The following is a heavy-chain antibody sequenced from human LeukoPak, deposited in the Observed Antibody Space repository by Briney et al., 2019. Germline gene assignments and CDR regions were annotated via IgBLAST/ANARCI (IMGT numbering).Heavy chain of an antibody. CDR3: AKSVTVVRGVPTPFDY. CDR1: GFTFSSYA. D-gene: IGHD3-10*01. J-gene: IGHJ4*02. Sequence: GGSLRLSCAASGFTFSSYAMSWVRQAPGKGLEWVSSISGSGSSTYSADSVRGRFTISRDNSKNTLFLQMNSLRAEDTALYYCAKSVTVVRGVPTPFDYWGQGTLVTVSP. CDR2: ISGSGSST. V-gene: IGHV3-23*01.